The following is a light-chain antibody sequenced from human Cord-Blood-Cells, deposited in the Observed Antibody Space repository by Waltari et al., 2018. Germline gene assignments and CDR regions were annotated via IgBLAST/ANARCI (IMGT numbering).Light chain of an antibody. CDR3: QQYGSSPFT. J-gene: IGKJ3*01. V-gene: IGKV3-20*01. CDR1: QSVSSSY. Sequence: LSCRASQSVSSSYLAWYQQKPGQAPRLLIYGASSRATGIPDRFSGSGSGTDFTLTISRLEPEDFAVYYCQQYGSSPFTFGPGTKVDIK. CDR2: GAS.